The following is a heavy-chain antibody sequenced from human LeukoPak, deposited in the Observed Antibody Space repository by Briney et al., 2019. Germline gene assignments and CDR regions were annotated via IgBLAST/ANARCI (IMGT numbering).Heavy chain of an antibody. CDR1: GFTFSSYA. CDR2: ISSSSSTI. CDR3: ARSLGYSRD. Sequence: GGSLRLSCAASGFTFSSYAMSWVRQAPGKGLEWVSYISSSSSTIYYADSVKGRFTISRDNAKNSLYLQMNSLRAEDTAVYYCARSLGYSRDWGQGTLVTVSS. D-gene: IGHD6-13*01. V-gene: IGHV3-48*01. J-gene: IGHJ4*02.